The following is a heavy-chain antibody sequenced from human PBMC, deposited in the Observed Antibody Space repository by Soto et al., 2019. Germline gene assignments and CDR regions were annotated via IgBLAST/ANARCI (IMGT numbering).Heavy chain of an antibody. V-gene: IGHV3-74*01. CDR2: IKSDGSGT. CDR3: VGGDGYYNDGNGYLARH. J-gene: IGHJ4*02. CDR1: GFTFSSYW. Sequence: EVQLVESGGGLVQPGGSLRLSCVASGFTFSSYWMHWVRQAPGKGPLWVSRIKSDGSGTYYADSVQGRLTISRDNAKNTLYLQMNILSAEDTGVYYCVGGDGYYNDGNGYLARHWGQGTLVSVSS. D-gene: IGHD3-9*01.